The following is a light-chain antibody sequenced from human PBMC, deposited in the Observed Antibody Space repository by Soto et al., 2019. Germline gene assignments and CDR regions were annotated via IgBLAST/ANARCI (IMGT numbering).Light chain of an antibody. CDR3: ETWDSSLSGVV. CDR1: SSNIESNY. CDR2: DNN. J-gene: IGLJ2*01. V-gene: IGLV1-51*01. Sequence: QSVLTQPPSVSAAPGQKVSISCSGSSSNIESNYVSWYQQLPGAAPKLLIFDNNKRPSGIPDRFSGSKSGTSATLGITGLQTWDEADYYCETWDSSLSGVVFGGGTKLTVL.